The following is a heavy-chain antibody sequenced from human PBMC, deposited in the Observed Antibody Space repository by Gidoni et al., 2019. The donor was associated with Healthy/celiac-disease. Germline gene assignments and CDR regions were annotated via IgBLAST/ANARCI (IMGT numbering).Heavy chain of an antibody. CDR3: ARDRRESGRYNAFDI. V-gene: IGHV1-69*08. Sequence: QVQLVPSGAEVKKPGSSVKVSRKASGGTFRSYTISWVRQAPGQGLEWMGRIIPILGIANYAQKLQGRGTITADKSTSTAYMELSSLRSEDTAVYYCARDRRESGRYNAFDIWGQGTMVTVSS. J-gene: IGHJ3*02. D-gene: IGHD1-26*01. CDR1: GGTFRSYT. CDR2: IIPILGIA.